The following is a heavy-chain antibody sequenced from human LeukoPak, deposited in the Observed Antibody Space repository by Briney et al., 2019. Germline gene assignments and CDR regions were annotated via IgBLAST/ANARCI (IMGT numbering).Heavy chain of an antibody. CDR3: ARDCGDGRDY. J-gene: IGHJ4*02. CDR2: IKQDGSEK. V-gene: IGHV3-7*01. CDR1: GFTFSSYW. Sequence: GGSLRLSCAAPGFTFSSYWMSWVRQAPGKGLEWVANIKQDGSEKYYVDSVKGRFTISRDNAKNSLYLQMNSLRAEDTAVYYCARDCGDGRDYWGQGTLVTVSS. D-gene: IGHD5-24*01.